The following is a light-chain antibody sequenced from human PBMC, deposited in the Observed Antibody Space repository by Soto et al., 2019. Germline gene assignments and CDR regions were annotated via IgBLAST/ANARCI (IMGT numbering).Light chain of an antibody. J-gene: IGLJ1*01. V-gene: IGLV2-8*01. CDR1: SSDVGGYNY. Sequence: SVLTKPPSASGSPGQSVTITCNGTSSDVGGYNYVSWYQHHPGKAPKLMIYDVSKRPSGVPDRFSGSKSGNTASLTVSGLQAEDEADYYCSSYAGSKNYVFGTGTKVTVL. CDR2: DVS. CDR3: SSYAGSKNYV.